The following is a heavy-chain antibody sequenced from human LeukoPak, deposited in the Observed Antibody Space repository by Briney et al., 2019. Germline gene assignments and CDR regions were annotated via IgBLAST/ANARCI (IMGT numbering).Heavy chain of an antibody. Sequence: ESGPTLVKPTQTLTLTCTFSGFSLSTSGVGVGWIHQPPGKALEWLALIYWDDDKRYSPSLKSRLTITKDTSKNQVVLTMTNMDPVDTATYYCAHKTYYYDSSGYPFDYWGQGTLVTVSS. V-gene: IGHV2-5*02. CDR1: GFSLSTSGVG. CDR2: IYWDDDK. J-gene: IGHJ4*02. CDR3: AHKTYYYDSSGYPFDY. D-gene: IGHD3-22*01.